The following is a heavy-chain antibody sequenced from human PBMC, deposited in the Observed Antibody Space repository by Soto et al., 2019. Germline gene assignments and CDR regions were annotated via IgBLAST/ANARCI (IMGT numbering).Heavy chain of an antibody. J-gene: IGHJ4*02. CDR3: ARDMGPSGAYGY. CDR2: IDPDGSQK. D-gene: IGHD1-26*01. CDR1: GFTFSTYW. Sequence: EVQLVDSGGDLVQPVGYLRLYCAASGFTFSTYWMSWVRQAPGKGLEWVANIDPDGSQKYYVDSVKGRFTISRDNAKNSLYLQMTSLRAEDTAVYYCARDMGPSGAYGYWGQGTLVTVSS. V-gene: IGHV3-7*03.